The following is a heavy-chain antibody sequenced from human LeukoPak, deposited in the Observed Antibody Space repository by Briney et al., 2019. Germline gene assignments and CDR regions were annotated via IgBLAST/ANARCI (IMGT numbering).Heavy chain of an antibody. CDR2: IIPILGIA. J-gene: IGHJ3*02. Sequence: GASVKVSCKASGGTFSSYAISWVRQAPGQGLEWMGRIIPILGIANYAQKFQGRVTITAGKSTSTAYMELSSLKSEDTAVYYCARPGIASPRAFDIWGQGTMVTVSS. CDR1: GGTFSSYA. V-gene: IGHV1-69*04. D-gene: IGHD6-13*01. CDR3: ARPGIASPRAFDI.